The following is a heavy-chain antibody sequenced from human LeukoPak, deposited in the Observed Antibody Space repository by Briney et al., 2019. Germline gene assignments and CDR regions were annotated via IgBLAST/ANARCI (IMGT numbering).Heavy chain of an antibody. Sequence: SETLSLTCAVYGGSFSGYYWSWIRQPPGKGLEWIGEINHSGSTNYNPSLKSRVTISVDTSKNQFSLKLSSVTAADTAVYYCARGLIQLVDYWGQGTLVTVSS. CDR3: ARGLIQLVDY. D-gene: IGHD5-18*01. J-gene: IGHJ4*02. CDR2: INHSGST. V-gene: IGHV4-34*01. CDR1: GGSFSGYY.